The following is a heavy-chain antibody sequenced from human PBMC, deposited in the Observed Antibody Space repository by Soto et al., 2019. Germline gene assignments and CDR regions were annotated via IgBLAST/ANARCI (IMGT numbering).Heavy chain of an antibody. CDR3: ARATNLIIGTLSAEDAFDI. Sequence: ASVKVSCKASGYTFDYFSVTWVRQARGQGLEWLGWVSVASGYTHYAQRVKGRVTMTTDTSTTTAYMELRSLRSDDTAVYYCARATNLIIGTLSAEDAFDIWGQGTLVTVSS. CDR1: GYTFDYFS. V-gene: IGHV1-18*04. J-gene: IGHJ3*02. D-gene: IGHD1-7*01. CDR2: VSVASGYT.